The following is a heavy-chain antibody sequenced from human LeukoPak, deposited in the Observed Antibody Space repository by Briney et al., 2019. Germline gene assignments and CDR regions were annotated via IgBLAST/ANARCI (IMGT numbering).Heavy chain of an antibody. CDR3: ARGDYSMDFDY. J-gene: IGHJ4*02. CDR2: INHSGST. Sequence: KPSETLSLTCAVYGGSFSGYYWSWLRQPPGKGLEWIGEINHSGSTNYNPSPKSRVTISVDTCKNQFSLKLSSVTAADTAVYYCARGDYSMDFDYWGQGTLVTVSS. CDR1: GGSFSGYY. V-gene: IGHV4-34*01. D-gene: IGHD4-11*01.